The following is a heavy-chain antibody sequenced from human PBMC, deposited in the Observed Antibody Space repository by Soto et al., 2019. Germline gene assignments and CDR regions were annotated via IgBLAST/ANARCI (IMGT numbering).Heavy chain of an antibody. J-gene: IGHJ6*03. D-gene: IGHD2-2*01. Sequence: GGSLRLSCAASGFTFSSYGMHWVRQAPGKGLEWVAVIWYEESNKYYADSVKGRFTISRDNSKNTLYMQMNSLRAEDTAVYYCARDREEAQLLEVYYYYYMDVWGKGTPVTVSS. CDR3: ARDREEAQLLEVYYYYYMDV. CDR1: GFTFSSYG. CDR2: IWYEESNK. V-gene: IGHV3-33*01.